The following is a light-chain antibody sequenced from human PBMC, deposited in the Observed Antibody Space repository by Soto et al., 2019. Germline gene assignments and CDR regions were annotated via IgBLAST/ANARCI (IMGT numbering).Light chain of an antibody. J-gene: IGLJ7*01. Sequence: QSVLTQPPSASGTPGQRVTISCSGSSSNIGNFYVYWYQQLPGTAPKLLIYKNNQRPLGVPDRFSGSKSGTSASLAISGLRSEDEADYYCAAWDDRLSGPGVFGGGTQLTVI. CDR3: AAWDDRLSGPGV. CDR2: KNN. V-gene: IGLV1-47*01. CDR1: SSNIGNFY.